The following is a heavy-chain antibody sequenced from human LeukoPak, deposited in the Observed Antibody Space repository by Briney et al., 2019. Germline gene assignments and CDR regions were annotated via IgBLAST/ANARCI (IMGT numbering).Heavy chain of an antibody. CDR2: TITILGIA. CDR1: GDTFGSYA. J-gene: IGHJ4*02. D-gene: IGHD3-22*01. CDR3: ASQFLLPFDY. Sequence: SVKLSCNSPGDTFGSYAISWGRHAHGQGLELMGRTITILGIAKYAQKFQGRLTITADTSTSTAYMELTNLRADDTAVYYCASQFLLPFDYWGRGTLVTVSS. V-gene: IGHV1-69*04.